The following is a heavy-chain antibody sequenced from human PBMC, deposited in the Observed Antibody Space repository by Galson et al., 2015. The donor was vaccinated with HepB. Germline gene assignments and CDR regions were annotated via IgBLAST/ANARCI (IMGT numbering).Heavy chain of an antibody. CDR3: ARDGYSYGSYYYYYMDV. Sequence: SLRLSCAASGFTFSSYSMNWVRQAPGKGLEWVSYISSSSSTIYYADSVKGRFTISRDNAKNSLYLQMNSLRDEDTAVYYCARDGYSYGSYYYYYMDVWGKGTTVTVSS. CDR2: ISSSSSTI. D-gene: IGHD5-18*01. J-gene: IGHJ6*03. CDR1: GFTFSSYS. V-gene: IGHV3-48*02.